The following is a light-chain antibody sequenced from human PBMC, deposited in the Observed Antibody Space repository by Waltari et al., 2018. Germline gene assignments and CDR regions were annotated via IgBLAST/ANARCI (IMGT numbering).Light chain of an antibody. CDR3: MQSRDLPVT. CDR1: QSLLHTDGKTY. V-gene: IGKV2D-29*01. Sequence: EIVMTQTPLSLSVTPGQPASISCNSSQSLLHTDGKTYLYWYLQKPGQPPQLLIYEVSNRLSEVPDRFSCSRSGTDFTLKISRVEAEDVGVYYCMQSRDLPVTFGGGTKVEIK. J-gene: IGKJ4*01. CDR2: EVS.